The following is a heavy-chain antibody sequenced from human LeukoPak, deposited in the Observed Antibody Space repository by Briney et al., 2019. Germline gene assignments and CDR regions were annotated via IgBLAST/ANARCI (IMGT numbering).Heavy chain of an antibody. CDR3: ASSSIFGVVARFDY. D-gene: IGHD3-3*01. CDR2: IYYSGST. Sequence: SETLSLTCTVSGGSISSYYWSWIRQPPGKGLEWIGYIYYSGSTNYNASLKSRVTISVDTSKNQFSLKLSSVTAADTAVYYCASSSIFGVVARFDYWGQGTLVTVSS. V-gene: IGHV4-59*01. CDR1: GGSISSYY. J-gene: IGHJ4*02.